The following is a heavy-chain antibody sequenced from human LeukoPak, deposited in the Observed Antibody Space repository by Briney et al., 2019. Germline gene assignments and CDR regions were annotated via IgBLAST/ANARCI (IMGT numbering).Heavy chain of an antibody. D-gene: IGHD5-18*01. CDR2: ISSNGGST. CDR1: GFTFSTYA. J-gene: IGHJ4*02. V-gene: IGHV3-64D*06. CDR3: VKVLHSFGLTGFDY. Sequence: GGSLRLSCSASGFTFSTYAMHWVRQAPGKGLEYVSAISSNGGSTYYADSVKGRFTISRDNSKNTLSLQMSSLRTEDTAVYYCVKVLHSFGLTGFDYWGQGTLVTVSS.